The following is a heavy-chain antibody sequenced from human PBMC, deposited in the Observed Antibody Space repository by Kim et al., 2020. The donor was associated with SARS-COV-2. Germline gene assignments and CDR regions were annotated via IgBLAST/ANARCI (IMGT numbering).Heavy chain of an antibody. V-gene: IGHV3-53*04. J-gene: IGHJ6*02. Sequence: SPDSVKRRFTISRHNSKNTLYLQMDSLRAEDTAVYYCARDSPYYGMDVWGQGTTVTVSS. CDR3: ARDSPYYGMDV.